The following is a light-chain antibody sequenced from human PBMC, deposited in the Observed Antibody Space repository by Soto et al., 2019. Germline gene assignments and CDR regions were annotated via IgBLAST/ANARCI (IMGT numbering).Light chain of an antibody. V-gene: IGKV1-9*01. CDR1: QDIGTY. Sequence: DIHLTQSPSFLSASVGDRVTVTCRASQDIGTYLAWFQQKPGKAPQLLVYPASTLQGGVPSRFSGRGSGTEFSLTISSLQPKDFATYYCQQLRTYPYTFGQGTKLDIK. J-gene: IGKJ2*01. CDR3: QQLRTYPYT. CDR2: PAS.